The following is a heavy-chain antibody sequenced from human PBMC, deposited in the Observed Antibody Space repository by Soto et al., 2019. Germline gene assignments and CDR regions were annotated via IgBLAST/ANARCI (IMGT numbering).Heavy chain of an antibody. V-gene: IGHV4-59*08. CDR2: IYYSGST. CDR1: GGSISSYY. D-gene: IGHD2-15*01. J-gene: IGHJ3*02. Sequence: SETLSLTCTVSGGSISSYYWSWIRQPPGKGLEWIGYIYYSGSTNYNPSLKSRVTISVDTSKNQFSLKLSSVTAADTAVYYCASWYCSGGSCYVGAFDIWGQGTMVTVSS. CDR3: ASWYCSGGSCYVGAFDI.